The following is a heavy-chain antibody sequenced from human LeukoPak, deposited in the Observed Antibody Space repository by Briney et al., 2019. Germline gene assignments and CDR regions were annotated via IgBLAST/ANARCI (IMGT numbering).Heavy chain of an antibody. D-gene: IGHD1-26*01. CDR3: ARGGAGWIVGATANSYFQH. V-gene: IGHV4-59*01. J-gene: IGHJ1*01. Sequence: SETLSLTCTVSGGSISSYYWSWIRQPPGKGLEWIGYIYYSGSTNYNPSLKSRVTISVDTSKNQFSLKLSSVTAADTAVYYCARGGAGWIVGATANSYFQHWSQGTLVTVSS. CDR2: IYYSGST. CDR1: GGSISSYY.